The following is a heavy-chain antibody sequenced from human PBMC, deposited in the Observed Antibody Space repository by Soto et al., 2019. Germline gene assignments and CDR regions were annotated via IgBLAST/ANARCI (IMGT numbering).Heavy chain of an antibody. J-gene: IGHJ5*02. Sequence: PGESLKISCKGSGYSFTSYWIGWVRQMPGKGLEWMGIIYPGDSDTRYSPSFQGQVTISADKSISTAYLQWSSLKASDTAMYYCASLYGSGSYISWFDPWRQGTLVTVSS. CDR1: GYSFTSYW. CDR3: ASLYGSGSYISWFDP. V-gene: IGHV5-51*01. CDR2: IYPGDSDT. D-gene: IGHD3-10*01.